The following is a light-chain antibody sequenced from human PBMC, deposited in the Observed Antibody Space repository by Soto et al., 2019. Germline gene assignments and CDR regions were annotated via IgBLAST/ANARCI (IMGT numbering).Light chain of an antibody. V-gene: IGKV3-11*01. CDR3: QQRDMWPIT. CDR1: QSFRGL. CDR2: DAY. Sequence: LLTPCLFTLILSTSERSTLFARASQSFRGLLAWYQQKPGQAPRLLIYDAYNRATGIPSRFSGSGSGTDFTFTISSLEPEDSAVYYCQQRDMWPITFGQGTRLEIK. J-gene: IGKJ5*01.